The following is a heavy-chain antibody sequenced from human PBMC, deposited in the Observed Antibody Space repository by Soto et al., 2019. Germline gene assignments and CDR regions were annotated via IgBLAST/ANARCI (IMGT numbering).Heavy chain of an antibody. CDR3: AGRGSLYCSGACYRDGPEYYGMDF. J-gene: IGHJ6*02. D-gene: IGHD2-15*01. Sequence: GGSVRLSCAASGFAVSTNDMHWVRQGQGKGLEWVSAIGTNGDTYYTGSVKGRFTISRENATNSLFLQMNNLRAGDTAVYYCAGRGSLYCSGACYRDGPEYYGMDFWGQGTRVSVSS. CDR1: GFAVSTND. CDR2: IGTNGDT. V-gene: IGHV3-13*01.